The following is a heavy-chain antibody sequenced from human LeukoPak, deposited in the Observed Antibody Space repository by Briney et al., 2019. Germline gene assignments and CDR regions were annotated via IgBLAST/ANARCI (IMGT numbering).Heavy chain of an antibody. CDR2: IYYSGST. Sequence: SQTLSLTCTVSGGSISSYYWSWIRQPPGKGLEWIGYIYYSGSTNYNPSLKSRVTISVDTSKNQFSLKLSSVTAADTAVYYCARDRRSGSYNYYYYMDVWGKGTTVTISS. V-gene: IGHV4-59*01. J-gene: IGHJ6*03. D-gene: IGHD3-10*01. CDR1: GGSISSYY. CDR3: ARDRRSGSYNYYYYMDV.